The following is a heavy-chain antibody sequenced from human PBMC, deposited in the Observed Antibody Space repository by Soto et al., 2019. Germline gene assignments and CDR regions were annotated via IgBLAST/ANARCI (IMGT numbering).Heavy chain of an antibody. CDR1: GYTFTSYG. Sequence: GASVKVSCKASGYTFTSYGISWVRQAPGQGLEWMGWISAYNGNTNYAQKLQCRVTMTTDTSTSTAYMELRSLRSDYTAFYYCARDDYYDSSGTSCYAFDIWGQGTMVTVSS. V-gene: IGHV1-18*01. J-gene: IGHJ3*02. CDR2: ISAYNGNT. CDR3: ARDDYYDSSGTSCYAFDI. D-gene: IGHD3-22*01.